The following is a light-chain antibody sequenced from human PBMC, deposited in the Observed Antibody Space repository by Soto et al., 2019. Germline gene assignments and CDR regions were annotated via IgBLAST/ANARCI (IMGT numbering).Light chain of an antibody. CDR1: QSISRN. Sequence: IHMTQSQSSLSASVGYRVTITCRASQSISRNLNWYQQKPGKAPELLIYTASNLQSGVPSRFSGSGSGTDFALTTSSLQPEDSAVYYCQQSHSSPLSFGGGSKV. J-gene: IGKJ4*01. V-gene: IGKV1-39*01. CDR2: TAS. CDR3: QQSHSSPLS.